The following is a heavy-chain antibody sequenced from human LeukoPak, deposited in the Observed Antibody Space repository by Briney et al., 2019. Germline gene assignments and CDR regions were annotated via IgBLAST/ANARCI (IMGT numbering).Heavy chain of an antibody. D-gene: IGHD5-24*01. CDR2: ISGSGGST. CDR3: ATDVEMATIMLFDY. CDR1: GFTFSSYA. Sequence: GGSLRLSCAASGFTFSSYAMSWVRQVPGKGLEWVSAISGSGGSTYYADSVKGRFTISRDNSKNTLYLQMNSLRAEDTAVYYCATDVEMATIMLFDYWGQGTLVTVSS. J-gene: IGHJ4*02. V-gene: IGHV3-23*01.